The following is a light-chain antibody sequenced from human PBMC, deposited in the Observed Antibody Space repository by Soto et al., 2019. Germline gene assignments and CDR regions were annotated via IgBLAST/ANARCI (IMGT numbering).Light chain of an antibody. J-gene: IGKJ3*01. V-gene: IGKV3-20*01. CDR3: QQYGRSPFT. CDR2: GAS. Sequence: EILMTQSPGTLSLSPGETATLSCRASQSVSSNYVAWFHQKPGQAPRLLIYGASSRATGVPDRFSASGSGTDFTLTISRLEPEDFEVYYCQQYGRSPFTFGPGTKVDIK. CDR1: QSVSSNY.